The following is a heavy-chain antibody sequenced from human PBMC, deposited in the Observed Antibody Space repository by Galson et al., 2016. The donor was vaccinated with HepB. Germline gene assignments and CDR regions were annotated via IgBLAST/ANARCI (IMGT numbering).Heavy chain of an antibody. D-gene: IGHD6-13*01. J-gene: IGHJ4*02. CDR3: VLVEWGLAAAIDH. CDR2: INPNSGVT. V-gene: IGHV1-2*02. Sequence: SVKVSCKASGYTFTGHYIHWVRQAPGQGLEWMGWINPNSGVTNYAQRFQGRVTMTRDTSISTAYMQLGRLRSDDTAVLYWVLVEWGLAAAIDHWGQGSLVTVSS. CDR1: GYTFTGHY.